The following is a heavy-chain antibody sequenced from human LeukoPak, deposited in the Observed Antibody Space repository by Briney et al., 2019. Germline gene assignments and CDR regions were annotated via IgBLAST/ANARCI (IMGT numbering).Heavy chain of an antibody. V-gene: IGHV1-69*04. CDR1: GGTFSSYA. J-gene: IGHJ4*02. CDR3: ARDPDATHKLDY. CDR2: IIPILGIA. D-gene: IGHD1-14*01. Sequence: ASVKVSCKASGGTFSSYAISSVRQAPGQGLEWMGRIIPILGIANYAQKFQGRVTITADKSTSTAYMELSSLRPEDTAVYYCARDPDATHKLDYWGQGTLVTVSS.